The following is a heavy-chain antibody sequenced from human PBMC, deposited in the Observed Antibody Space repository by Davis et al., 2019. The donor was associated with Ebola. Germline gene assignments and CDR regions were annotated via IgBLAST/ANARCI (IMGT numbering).Heavy chain of an antibody. D-gene: IGHD3-22*01. V-gene: IGHV1-69*08. Sequence: AASVKVSCKASGNTISTYTIDWVRQAPGPGLKWMGGIIPLLGTTNYAQKFRGRVMITADKSTRIAYMELNSLTSEDTAVYYCARGRHYDSSGYYSGMDVWGKGTTVTVSS. CDR1: GNTISTYT. J-gene: IGHJ6*04. CDR3: ARGRHYDSSGYYSGMDV. CDR2: IIPLLGTT.